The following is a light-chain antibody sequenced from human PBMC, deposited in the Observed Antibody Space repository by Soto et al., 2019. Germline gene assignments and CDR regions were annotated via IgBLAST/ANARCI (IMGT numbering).Light chain of an antibody. CDR2: DAS. CDR3: QQRSSWPPIT. Sequence: EIVLTQSPATLSLSPGERATLSCRASQSVSSYLAWYQQKPGQAPRLLIYDASDRATDIPARFRGTGSGTDFTLTISGLEPEDFAIYYCQQRSSWPPITFGQGTRLEIK. CDR1: QSVSSY. J-gene: IGKJ5*01. V-gene: IGKV3-11*01.